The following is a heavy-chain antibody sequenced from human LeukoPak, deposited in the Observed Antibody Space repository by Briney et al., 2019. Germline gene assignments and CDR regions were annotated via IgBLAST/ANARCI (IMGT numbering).Heavy chain of an antibody. V-gene: IGHV4-59*01. CDR1: GGSITSYY. J-gene: IGHJ3*02. D-gene: IGHD5-12*01. CDR3: ARAGYSGYGDAFDI. Sequence: KASETLSLTCTVSGGSITSYYWSWVRQPPRKGLEWIGYIYYSVSTNYNPSLKSRVTISVDTSKNQFSLKLSSVTAADTAVYYCARAGYSGYGDAFDIWGQGTMVTVSS. CDR2: IYYSVST.